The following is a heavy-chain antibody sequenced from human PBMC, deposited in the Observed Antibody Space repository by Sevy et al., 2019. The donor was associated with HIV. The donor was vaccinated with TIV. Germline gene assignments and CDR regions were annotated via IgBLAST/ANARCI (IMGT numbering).Heavy chain of an antibody. CDR1: GYTFSTYG. V-gene: IGHV1-18*01. D-gene: IGHD3-10*01. CDR2: ISAYNGHT. J-gene: IGHJ5*02. CDR3: ARDRGHVLEGELFDA. Sequence: ASVKVSCKASGYTFSTYGISWVRQAPGQGLEWMGWISAYNGHTNYAQKVQGRVTMTTDTSTSTAYMDLRSLRSDDTALYYCARDRGHVLEGELFDAWGQGTLVTVSS.